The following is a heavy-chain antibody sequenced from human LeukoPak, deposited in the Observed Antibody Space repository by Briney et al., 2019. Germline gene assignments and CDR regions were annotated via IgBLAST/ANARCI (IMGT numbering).Heavy chain of an antibody. Sequence: PPETLSLSCTEPLRSPTRDSWSCMRPNPGEGLDWVVYIYYSRRTDCTPYLKSRITISVDTSNNQFSLKRSSVTAADTALYYCARGFNSPHYWGQGTLVSVSS. CDR2: IYYSRRT. J-gene: IGHJ4*02. CDR1: LRSPTRDS. D-gene: IGHD4-11*01. V-gene: IGHV4-59*01. CDR3: ARGFNSPHY.